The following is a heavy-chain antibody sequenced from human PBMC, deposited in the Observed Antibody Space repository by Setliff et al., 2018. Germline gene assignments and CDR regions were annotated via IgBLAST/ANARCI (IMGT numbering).Heavy chain of an antibody. D-gene: IGHD3-10*02. CDR3: ARGLFGERFFYYMDV. Sequence: SETLSLTCTVSGASISSGGYYWNWIRQHPGKGLEWIGHIYYNGRIGHNPSLKSRITVSLDTSKNQFSLTLISVTAADTAVYYCARGLFGERFFYYMDVWGKGASVTVS. V-gene: IGHV4-31*03. J-gene: IGHJ6*03. CDR1: GASISSGGYY. CDR2: IYYNGRI.